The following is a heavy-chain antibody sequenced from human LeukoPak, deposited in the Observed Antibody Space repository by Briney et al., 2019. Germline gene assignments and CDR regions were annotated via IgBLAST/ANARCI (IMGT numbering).Heavy chain of an antibody. CDR3: ARRPSGWYSSSWYLMGGAFDI. Sequence: SETLSLTCTVSGGSISSGSYYWSWIRQPAGKGLEWIGRIYTSGSTNYNPSLKSRVTISLDTSKNQFSLKLSSVTAADTAVYYCARRPSGWYSSSWYLMGGAFDIWGQGTMVTVSS. J-gene: IGHJ3*02. V-gene: IGHV4-61*02. CDR1: GGSISSGSYY. D-gene: IGHD6-13*01. CDR2: IYTSGST.